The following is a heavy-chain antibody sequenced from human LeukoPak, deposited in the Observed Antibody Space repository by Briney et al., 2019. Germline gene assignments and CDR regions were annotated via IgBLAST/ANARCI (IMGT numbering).Heavy chain of an antibody. V-gene: IGHV3-7*01. CDR3: ARENYFDY. J-gene: IGHJ4*02. Sequence: PGGSLRLSCAASRFTFSSYWTGWVRQAPGKGLEWVANIKQDGSEKYYVDSVKGRFTISRDNAKNSVYLQMNSLRAEDTAVYYCARENYFDYWGQGTLVTVSS. CDR2: IKQDGSEK. CDR1: RFTFSSYW.